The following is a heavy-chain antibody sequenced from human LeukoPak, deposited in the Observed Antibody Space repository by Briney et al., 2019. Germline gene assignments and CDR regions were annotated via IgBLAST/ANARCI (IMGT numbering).Heavy chain of an antibody. CDR1: GYSISSGYY. CDR2: IYHSGST. D-gene: IGHD3/OR15-3a*01. V-gene: IGHV4-38-2*02. Sequence: SETLSLTCTVSGYSISSGYYWGWIRQPPGQGLEWIGSIYHSGSTYYNPSLKSRVTISVDTSKNQFSLKLSSVTPEDTAVYYCARDRELDDFWDAYDIWGQGTMVIVSS. CDR3: ARDRELDDFWDAYDI. J-gene: IGHJ3*02.